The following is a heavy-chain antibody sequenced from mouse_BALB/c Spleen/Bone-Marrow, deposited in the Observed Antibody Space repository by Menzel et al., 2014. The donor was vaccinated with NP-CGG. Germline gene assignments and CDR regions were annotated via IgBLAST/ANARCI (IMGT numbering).Heavy chain of an antibody. J-gene: IGHJ4*01. D-gene: IGHD1-1*01. Sequence: QVQLQQSGPGQVAPSQSLSITCPVSGFSLSRYSVHWVRQPPGKGLEWLGVIWGGGSTDYNSGLKSRLSITKDNSKSQVFLKMNSLQTDDTAMYYCTRFITTGVMDYWGQGTSVTVSS. CDR2: IWGGGST. CDR1: GFSLSRYS. CDR3: TRFITTGVMDY. V-gene: IGHV2-6-4*01.